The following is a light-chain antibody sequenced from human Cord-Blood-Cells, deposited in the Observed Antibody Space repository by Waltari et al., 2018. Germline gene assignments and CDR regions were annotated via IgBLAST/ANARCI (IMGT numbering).Light chain of an antibody. CDR1: QRVSSSY. J-gene: IGKJ2*03. CDR3: QQRSNWPPS. V-gene: IGKV3D-20*02. CDR2: DAS. Sequence: EIVLTQSPGTLSLSPGERATLSCRASQRVSSSYLAWYQQKPGQAPRLLIYDASNRATGIPARFSGSGSGTDFTLTISSLEPEDFAVYYCQQRSNWPPSFGQGTKLEIK.